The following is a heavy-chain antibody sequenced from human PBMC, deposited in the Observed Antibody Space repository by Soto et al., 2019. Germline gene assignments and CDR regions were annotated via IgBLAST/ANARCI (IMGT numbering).Heavy chain of an antibody. CDR2: ISSSSSTI. J-gene: IGHJ4*02. Sequence: GGSLRLSCAASGFTFSSYSMSWVRQAPGKGLEWVSYISSSSSTIYYADSVKGRFTISRDNAKNSLYLQMNSLRDEDTAVYYCAREANVLLWFGEPMALDYWGQGTLVTVSS. CDR3: AREANVLLWFGEPMALDY. CDR1: GFTFSSYS. D-gene: IGHD3-10*01. V-gene: IGHV3-48*02.